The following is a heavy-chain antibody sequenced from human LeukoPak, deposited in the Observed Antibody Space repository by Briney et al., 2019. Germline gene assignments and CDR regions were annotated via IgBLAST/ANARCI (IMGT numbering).Heavy chain of an antibody. CDR2: ISAYNGNT. D-gene: IGHD1-26*01. V-gene: IGHV1-18*01. CDR1: GYTFTSYG. CDR3: ARDRNAVGATRTTYYYYYMDV. Sequence: ASVKVSCKASGYTFTSYGISWVRQAPGQGLEWMGWISAYNGNTNYAQKLQGRVTMTTDTSTSTAYMELRSLRSDDTAVYYCARDRNAVGATRTTYYYYYMDVWGKGTTVTVSS. J-gene: IGHJ6*03.